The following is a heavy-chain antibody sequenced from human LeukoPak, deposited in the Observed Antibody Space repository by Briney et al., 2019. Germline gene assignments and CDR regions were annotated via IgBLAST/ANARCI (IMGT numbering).Heavy chain of an antibody. CDR2: IGAGHDT. CDR1: GVTFSTHD. CDR3: AREKPDTMTAGWSFDL. J-gene: IGHJ2*01. V-gene: IGHV3-13*01. Sequence: PGGSLRLSCAASGVTFSTHDFHWVRQVTGRGLEWVSDIGAGHDTYYPVSVEGRFTISRQNARNSLYLQMNSLRADDTAVYYCAREKPDTMTAGWSFDLCGGGTLVTVSS. D-gene: IGHD4-17*01.